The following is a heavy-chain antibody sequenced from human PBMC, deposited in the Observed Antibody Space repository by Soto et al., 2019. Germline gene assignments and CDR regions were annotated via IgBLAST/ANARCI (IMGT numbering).Heavy chain of an antibody. V-gene: IGHV3-21*01. CDR1: GFTFSSYS. CDR2: ISSSSSYI. J-gene: IGHJ6*01. D-gene: IGHD6-6*01. CDR3: ARDRGMAARTYNGMGV. Sequence: AGSVSLSCAASGFTFSSYSMNYVRQAPGKGLEWVSSISSSSSYIYYADSGKGRFTISRDNAKNSLYLQMNSLRADDTAVYYCARDRGMAARTYNGMGVWGRGPKGNV.